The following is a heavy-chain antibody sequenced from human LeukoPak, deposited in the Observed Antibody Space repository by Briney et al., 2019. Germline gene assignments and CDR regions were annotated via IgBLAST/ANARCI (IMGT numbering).Heavy chain of an antibody. D-gene: IGHD3-10*01. CDR1: EFIVSSSH. J-gene: IGHJ6*02. CDR2: ISSSSSYT. CDR3: ARNFGSGSPNYYTYYGLDV. V-gene: IGHV3-11*06. Sequence: GESLRLSCAAPEFIVSSSHISWVRQAPGKGLEWVSYISSSSSYTNYADSVKGRFTISRDNAKNSLYLQMNSLRAEDTAVYYCARNFGSGSPNYYTYYGLDVWGQGTTVTVSS.